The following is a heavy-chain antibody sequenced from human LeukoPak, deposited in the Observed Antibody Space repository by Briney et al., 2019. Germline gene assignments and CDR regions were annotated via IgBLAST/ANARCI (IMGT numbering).Heavy chain of an antibody. Sequence: PSETLSLTCTVSGGPISSYYWSWIRQPPGKGLEWIGYIYYGGSTNYNPSLKSRVTISVDTSKNQFSLKLSSVTAADTAVYYCARGGRLVTHRLVPLDYWGQGTLVTVSS. D-gene: IGHD3-9*01. J-gene: IGHJ4*02. CDR3: ARGGRLVTHRLVPLDY. V-gene: IGHV4-59*01. CDR2: IYYGGST. CDR1: GGPISSYY.